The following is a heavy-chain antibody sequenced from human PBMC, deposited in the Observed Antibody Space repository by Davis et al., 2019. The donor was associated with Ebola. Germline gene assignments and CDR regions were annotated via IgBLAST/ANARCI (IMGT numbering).Heavy chain of an antibody. V-gene: IGHV3-23*01. J-gene: IGHJ5*02. CDR2: ICCSGGST. CDR3: VGGTIFGVDDQVDHWFDP. Sequence: GESLKISCAASGFTFSSYAMSWVRQAPGKGLEWVSAICCSGGSTYYADSVKGRFTISRDNSKNTRYLQMNSLRAEDTAVYYCVGGTIFGVDDQVDHWFDPWGQGTLVTVSS. D-gene: IGHD3-3*01. CDR1: GFTFSSYA.